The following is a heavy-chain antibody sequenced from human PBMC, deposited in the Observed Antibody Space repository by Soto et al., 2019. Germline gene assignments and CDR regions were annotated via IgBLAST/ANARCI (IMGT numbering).Heavy chain of an antibody. Sequence: QVQLVESGGGVVQPGRSLRLSCAASGFTFSAYGIHWVRQAPGKGLEWVATISFDSRDKLYVDSMNGRLTISRENSRNSVYLQMDRLRAEDTAVYHCARVCGGDCGNAFDVWGQGTVVPVSP. D-gene: IGHD2-21*02. CDR1: GFTFSAYG. V-gene: IGHV3-33*05. CDR2: ISFDSRDK. CDR3: ARVCGGDCGNAFDV. J-gene: IGHJ3*01.